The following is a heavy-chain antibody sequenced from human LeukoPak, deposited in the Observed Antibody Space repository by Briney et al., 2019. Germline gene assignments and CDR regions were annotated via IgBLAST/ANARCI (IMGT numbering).Heavy chain of an antibody. CDR2: IHYSGKA. J-gene: IGHJ6*02. V-gene: IGHV4-59*02. D-gene: IGHD3-16*01. Sequence: SETLSLTCSVFGGSVSGYYWTWVRQPPGHELEWIGQIHYSGKADYNPSLKSRINISVDMSKNEISLRMRSMTAADTGIYYCAKFGADYDMAVWGQGTTVTVSS. CDR3: AKFGADYDMAV. CDR1: GGSVSGYY.